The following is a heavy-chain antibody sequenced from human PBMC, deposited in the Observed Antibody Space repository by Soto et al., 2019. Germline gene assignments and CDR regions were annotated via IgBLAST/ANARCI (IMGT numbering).Heavy chain of an antibody. CDR3: ARASRGGLQPDAFDI. D-gene: IGHD1-1*01. Sequence: ASVKVSCKASGYTFTSYGISWVRQAPGQGLEWMGWISAYNGNTNYAQKLQGRVTMTTDTSTSTAYMELRSLKTEDTAVYYCARASRGGLQPDAFDIWGQGTMVTVSS. J-gene: IGHJ3*02. CDR1: GYTFTSYG. V-gene: IGHV1-18*04. CDR2: ISAYNGNT.